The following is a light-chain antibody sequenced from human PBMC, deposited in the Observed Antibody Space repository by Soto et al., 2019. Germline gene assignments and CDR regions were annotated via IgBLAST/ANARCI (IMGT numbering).Light chain of an antibody. CDR2: GAS. V-gene: IGKV3-20*01. Sequence: EIVLTQSPGTLSLSPGERAILSCRASQSVSSDYLAWYQQKPGQAPRLVIYGASSRATGIPDRFSGSGSGTDFTLPISRLEPEDFAVYYCHQYGSTPRTFGRGTKLEIK. CDR3: HQYGSTPRT. CDR1: QSVSSDY. J-gene: IGKJ1*01.